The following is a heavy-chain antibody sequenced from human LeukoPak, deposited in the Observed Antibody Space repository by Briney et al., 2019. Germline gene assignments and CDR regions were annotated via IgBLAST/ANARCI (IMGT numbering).Heavy chain of an antibody. CDR1: GYTFTSYD. CDR3: ATELRWKEY. CDR2: MSPNSGNT. V-gene: IGHV1-8*01. Sequence: GASVKVSCKASGYTFTSYDINWVRQATGQGLEWLGWMSPNSGNTGYAQKFQGRVTMTSDTSIDTAYMELSSLRSEDTAVYYCATELRWKEYWGQGTLVTVSS. J-gene: IGHJ4*02. D-gene: IGHD4-23*01.